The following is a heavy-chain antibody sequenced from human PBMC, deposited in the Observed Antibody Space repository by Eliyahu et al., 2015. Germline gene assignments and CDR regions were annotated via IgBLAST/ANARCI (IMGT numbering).Heavy chain of an antibody. CDR1: XFNFVTYW. D-gene: IGHD5-12*01. V-gene: IGHV3-74*01. Sequence: EELLVESGGGXVQPGGSLXXXCAAXXFNFVTYWMHWVRQAPGQGLVWVSRINNDGSDRIYADSVRGRFTISRDNAKNTLYLQVNSLRAEDTAVYYCARGGYSHAFDIWGQGTMVTVSS. J-gene: IGHJ3*02. CDR2: INNDGSDR. CDR3: ARGGYSHAFDI.